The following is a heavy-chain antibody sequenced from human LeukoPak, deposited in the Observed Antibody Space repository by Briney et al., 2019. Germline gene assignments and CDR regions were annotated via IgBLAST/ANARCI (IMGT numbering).Heavy chain of an antibody. V-gene: IGHV4-59*01. Sequence: SETLSLTCTVSGGSISSYYWSWIRQPPGKGLEWIGYIYYSGSTNYNPSLKSRVTISVDTSKNQFSLKLSSVTAADTAVYYCAREVRNYFDYWGQGTLVTVSS. J-gene: IGHJ4*02. D-gene: IGHD3-22*01. CDR1: GGSISSYY. CDR2: IYYSGST. CDR3: AREVRNYFDY.